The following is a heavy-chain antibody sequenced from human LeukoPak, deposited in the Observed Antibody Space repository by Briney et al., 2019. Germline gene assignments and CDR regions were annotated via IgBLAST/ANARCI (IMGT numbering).Heavy chain of an antibody. J-gene: IGHJ4*02. CDR2: IYYSGST. CDR3: ASSDIAITFDY. D-gene: IGHD5-18*01. CDR1: GGSISSYY. Sequence: PSETLSLTCTVSGGSISSYYWSWIRQPPGKGLEWIGYIYYSGSTNYNPSLKSRVTISVDTSKNQFSLKLSSVTAADTAVYYCASSDIAITFDYWGQGTLVTVSS. V-gene: IGHV4-59*01.